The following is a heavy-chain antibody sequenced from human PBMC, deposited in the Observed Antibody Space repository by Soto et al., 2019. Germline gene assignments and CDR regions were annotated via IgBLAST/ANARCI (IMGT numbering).Heavy chain of an antibody. V-gene: IGHV3-33*01. CDR3: AREIAAAGDYYYYGMDV. CDR2: IWYDGSNK. J-gene: IGHJ6*02. D-gene: IGHD6-13*01. Sequence: QVQLVESGGGVVQPGRSLRLSCAASGFTFSSYGMQWVRQAPGKGLEWVAVIWYDGSNKYYADSVKGRFTISRDNSKNTLYLQMNSLRAEDTAVYYCAREIAAAGDYYYYGMDVWGQGTTVTVSS. CDR1: GFTFSSYG.